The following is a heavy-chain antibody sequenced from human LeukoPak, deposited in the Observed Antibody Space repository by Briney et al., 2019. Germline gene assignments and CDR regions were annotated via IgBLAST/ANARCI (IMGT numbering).Heavy chain of an antibody. CDR1: GYTFTSYD. D-gene: IGHD2-2*01. CDR2: INPSGGST. V-gene: IGHV1-46*03. J-gene: IGHJ4*02. CDR3: ARFHPSSCSFDY. Sequence: ASVKVSCKGSGYTFTSYDINWVRQAPGQGLEWMGIINPSGGSTSYAQKFQGRVTMTRDTSTSTVYMELSSLRSEDTAVYSCARFHPSSCSFDYWGQGTLVTVS.